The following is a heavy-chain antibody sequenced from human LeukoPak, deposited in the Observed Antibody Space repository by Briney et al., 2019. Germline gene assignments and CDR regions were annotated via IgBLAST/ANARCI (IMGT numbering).Heavy chain of an antibody. CDR1: GGTFSSYA. Sequence: GSSVKVSCKASGGTFSSYAISWVRQAPGQGLEWMGRIIPILGIANYAQKFQGRVTITADKSTSTAYMELSSLRSEDTAVYYCARVAPYSSSWYTGAFDIWGQGTMVTVSS. CDR2: IIPILGIA. J-gene: IGHJ3*02. V-gene: IGHV1-69*04. CDR3: ARVAPYSSSWYTGAFDI. D-gene: IGHD6-13*01.